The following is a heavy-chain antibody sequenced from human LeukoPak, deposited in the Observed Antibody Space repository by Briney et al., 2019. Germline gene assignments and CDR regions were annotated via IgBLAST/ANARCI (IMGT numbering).Heavy chain of an antibody. CDR2: ISGSSTYI. J-gene: IGHJ4*02. CDR3: ARASLSEIIAAEAFFDS. CDR1: GFIFGTYG. Sequence: GGSLRLSCAASGFIFGTYGMHWVRQAPGKGLEWVSSISGSSTYIYSANSLKGRFCISRDNAKNSLYLQMNSLRAEDTAVYFCARASLSEIIAAEAFFDSWGQGTLVTVSS. V-gene: IGHV3-21*01. D-gene: IGHD6-13*01.